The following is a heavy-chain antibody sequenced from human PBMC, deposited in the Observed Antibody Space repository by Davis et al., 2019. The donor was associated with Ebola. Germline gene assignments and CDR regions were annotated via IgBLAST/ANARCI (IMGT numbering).Heavy chain of an antibody. CDR2: INHSGST. CDR3: ARAPTIYYYYGMDV. Sequence: ESLKISCAVSGFTFSSYWMSWIRQPPGKGLEWIGEINHSGSTNYNPSLKRRVTTSVDTSKNQFSLKLSSMTAADTAVYYCARAPTIYYYYGMDVWGQGTTVTVSS. V-gene: IGHV4-34*01. J-gene: IGHJ6*02. CDR1: GFTFSSYW. D-gene: IGHD2-2*01.